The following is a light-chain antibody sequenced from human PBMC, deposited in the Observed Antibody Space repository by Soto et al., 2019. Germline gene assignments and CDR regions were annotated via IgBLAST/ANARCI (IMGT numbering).Light chain of an antibody. CDR1: SSNIGAGYD. V-gene: IGLV1-40*01. CDR2: GNS. J-gene: IGLJ2*01. CDR3: QSYGSSRGV. Sequence: QSVLTQPPSVSGAPGQRVTISCTGSSSNIGAGYDVHWYQQLPGTAPKLLIYGNSNRPSGVPDRFSGSKSGTSASLAITGLQAEDEADYYCQSYGSSRGVFGGGTKLTVL.